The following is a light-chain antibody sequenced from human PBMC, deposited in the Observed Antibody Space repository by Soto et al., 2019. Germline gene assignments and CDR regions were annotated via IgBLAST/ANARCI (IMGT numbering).Light chain of an antibody. V-gene: IGKV3-15*01. J-gene: IGKJ1*01. CDR2: GAS. Sequence: EIVMTQSPATLSVSPGERATLSCRASQSVSSNLAWYQQKPGQAPRLLIYGASTRATGIPARFSGSGSGTEFTLTISSLQSEDFAVYYCQQHNNWLPWTFCQGTKVEIK. CDR1: QSVSSN. CDR3: QQHNNWLPWT.